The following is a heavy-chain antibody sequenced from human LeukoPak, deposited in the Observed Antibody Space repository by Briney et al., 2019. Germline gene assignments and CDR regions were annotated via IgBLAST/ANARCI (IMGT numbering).Heavy chain of an antibody. CDR1: GFTFSSYA. J-gene: IGHJ1*01. Sequence: GGSLRLSCAASGFTFSSYAMHWVRQAPGKGLEWVAVISYDGSNKYYTDSVKGRFTISRDNSKNTLYLQMNSLRAEDTAVYYCVRERVATIMDGYFQHWGQGTLVTVSS. V-gene: IGHV3-30*04. D-gene: IGHD5-12*01. CDR2: ISYDGSNK. CDR3: VRERVATIMDGYFQH.